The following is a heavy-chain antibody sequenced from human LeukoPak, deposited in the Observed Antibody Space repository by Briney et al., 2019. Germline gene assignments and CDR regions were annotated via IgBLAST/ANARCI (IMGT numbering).Heavy chain of an antibody. CDR3: AKGLNYESSAAFDY. J-gene: IGHJ4*02. Sequence: GGSLRLSCTASGFAFSSYAMTWVRQAPGKGLEWVSGISGSGGSTYYADSVKGRFTISRDNSRNTLYLQMNSLRAADTAVYYCAKGLNYESSAAFDYWGQGTLVTVSS. CDR1: GFAFSSYA. CDR2: ISGSGGST. D-gene: IGHD3-22*01. V-gene: IGHV3-23*01.